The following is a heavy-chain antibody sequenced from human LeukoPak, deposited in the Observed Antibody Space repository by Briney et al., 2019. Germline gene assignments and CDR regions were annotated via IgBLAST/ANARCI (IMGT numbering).Heavy chain of an antibody. CDR1: GFTFSSYG. CDR3: AKDGVEQWLAYYFDY. CDR2: ISYDGNNK. J-gene: IGHJ4*02. V-gene: IGHV3-30*18. Sequence: TGGSLRLSCAASGFTFSSYGMHWVRQAPGKGLEWVAAISYDGNNKYYADSVKGRLTISRDNSKNTLYVQMNSLRAEDTALYYCAKDGVEQWLAYYFDYWGQGALVTVPS. D-gene: IGHD6-19*01.